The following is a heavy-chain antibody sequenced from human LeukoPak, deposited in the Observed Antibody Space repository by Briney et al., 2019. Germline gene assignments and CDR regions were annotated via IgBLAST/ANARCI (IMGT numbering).Heavy chain of an antibody. D-gene: IGHD6-19*01. CDR1: GFTFGSYW. CDR3: AKEEWLGKMNYFDH. CDR2: INTDGGST. J-gene: IGHJ4*02. V-gene: IGHV3-74*01. Sequence: GGSLRLSCAASGFTFGSYWMHWVRQAPGKGLVWVSRINTDGGSTTYADSVKGRFTISKDTSKNTLYLQMNSLRAEDTAVYYCAKEEWLGKMNYFDHWGQGTLVTVSS.